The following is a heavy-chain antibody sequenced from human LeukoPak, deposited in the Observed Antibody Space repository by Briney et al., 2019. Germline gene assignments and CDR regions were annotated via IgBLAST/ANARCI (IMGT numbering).Heavy chain of an antibody. D-gene: IGHD4-17*01. Sequence: GGSLRLSCAASGFTFSSYGMHWVRQAPGKGLEWVAVIWYDGSNKYYADSVKGRFTISRDNSKNTLYLQMNSLRAEDTAVYYCAKDRAGMVATVTTLAYWGQGTLVTVSS. CDR2: IWYDGSNK. CDR1: GFTFSSYG. CDR3: AKDRAGMVATVTTLAY. J-gene: IGHJ4*02. V-gene: IGHV3-33*06.